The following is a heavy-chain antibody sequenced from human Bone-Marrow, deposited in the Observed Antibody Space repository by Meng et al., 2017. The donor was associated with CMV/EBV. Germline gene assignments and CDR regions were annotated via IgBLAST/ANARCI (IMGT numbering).Heavy chain of an antibody. CDR1: GGSITSNSYY. Sequence: GSLRLSCTVSGGSITSNSYYWGWIRQPPGKGLEWIGSIYYDGSTYYRPSLKNRVTISVDTSKNQFSLKLSSVTAADTAVYYCARDYYDSTPYRWFDPWGQGTLVTVSS. J-gene: IGHJ5*02. CDR2: IYYDGST. CDR3: ARDYYDSTPYRWFDP. D-gene: IGHD3-22*01. V-gene: IGHV4-39*07.